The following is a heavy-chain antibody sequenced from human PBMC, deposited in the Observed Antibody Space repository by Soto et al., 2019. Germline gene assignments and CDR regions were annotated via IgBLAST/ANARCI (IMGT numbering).Heavy chain of an antibody. CDR2: LYDVDGS. D-gene: IGHD1-1*01. Sequence: GGSLKLSCAASGVTVSVKKYVAWVRQAPGKGLEWVSALYDVDGSFYSDSVKGRFTTSSDSSKTTVYLQMNDLRPADTAVYYCATWHEREHAYDVWGQGTTVTV. CDR1: GVTVSVKKY. V-gene: IGHV3-53*01. J-gene: IGHJ3*01. CDR3: ATWHEREHAYDV.